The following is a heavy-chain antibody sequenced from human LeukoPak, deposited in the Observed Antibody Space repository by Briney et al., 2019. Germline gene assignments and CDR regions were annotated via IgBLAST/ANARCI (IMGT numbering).Heavy chain of an antibody. D-gene: IGHD6-13*01. CDR1: GYTFSDYR. CDR2: INPKSGDT. CDR3: ARASLASVGTRF. Sequence: ASVKVSCKASGYTFSDYRIHWVRQAPGRGLEWVGWINPKSGDTNYAQKFQGRVILTRGTSITTSYMEVISLTSDDTAVYYCARASLASVGTRFWGQGTLVTVSS. V-gene: IGHV1-2*02. J-gene: IGHJ4*02.